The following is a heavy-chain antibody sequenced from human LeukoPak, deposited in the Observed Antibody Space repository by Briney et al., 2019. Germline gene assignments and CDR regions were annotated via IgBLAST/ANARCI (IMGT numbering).Heavy chain of an antibody. CDR1: GGSISSYY. CDR3: AREDTGDYYSYYFDY. V-gene: IGHV4-4*07. J-gene: IGHJ4*02. Sequence: SXTLSLTCTVSGGSISSYYWSWIRQPAGKGLEWIGRVYSSGSTNYNPSLKRRVTISVDKSKKQFSLKLISVTAADTAVYYCAREDTGDYYSYYFDYWGQGTLVTVSS. D-gene: IGHD3-22*01. CDR2: VYSSGST.